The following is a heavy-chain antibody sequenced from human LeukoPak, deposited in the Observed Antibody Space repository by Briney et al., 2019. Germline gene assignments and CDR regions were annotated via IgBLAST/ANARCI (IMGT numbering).Heavy chain of an antibody. D-gene: IGHD3-22*01. CDR3: ASVSYDTSLQH. CDR2: IYYSGST. V-gene: IGHV4-31*03. J-gene: IGHJ1*01. CDR1: GGSISSGGHF. Sequence: SQTLSLTCTVSGGSISSGGHFWSWIRQHPGKGLEWIGYIYYSGSTYYNPSLKGRVTISVDTSKNQFSLRLSSVTAADTAIYYCASVSYDTSLQHWGQGTLVTVSS.